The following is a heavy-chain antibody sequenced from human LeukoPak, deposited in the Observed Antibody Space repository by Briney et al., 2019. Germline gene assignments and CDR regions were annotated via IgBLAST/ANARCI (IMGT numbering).Heavy chain of an antibody. CDR1: GFTFSSYS. Sequence: GGSLRLSCAASGFTFSSYSMNWVRQAPGKGLEWVSSISSSSSYIYYADSVKGRFTISRDNSKNTLYLQMNSLRAEDTAVYYCAKCVSGYSSGWYEYYFDYWGQGTLVTVSS. CDR3: AKCVSGYSSGWYEYYFDY. CDR2: ISSSSSYI. J-gene: IGHJ4*02. D-gene: IGHD6-19*01. V-gene: IGHV3-21*04.